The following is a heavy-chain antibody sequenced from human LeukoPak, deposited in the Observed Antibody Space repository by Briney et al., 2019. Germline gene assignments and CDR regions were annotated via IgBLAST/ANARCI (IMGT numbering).Heavy chain of an antibody. CDR1: GGSISSYY. D-gene: IGHD3-16*01. V-gene: IGHV4-59*01. CDR3: ARGGMITFGGVRRAFDI. J-gene: IGHJ3*02. Sequence: SETLSLTCTVSGGSISSYYWSWIRQPPGKGLEWIGYIYYSGSTNYNPSLKSRVTISVDTSKNQFSLKLSSVTAADTAVYYCARGGMITFGGVRRAFDIWGQGTMVTVSS. CDR2: IYYSGST.